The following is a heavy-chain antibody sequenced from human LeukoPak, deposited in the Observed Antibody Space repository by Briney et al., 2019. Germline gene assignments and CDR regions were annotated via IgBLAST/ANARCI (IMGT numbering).Heavy chain of an antibody. D-gene: IGHD1-20*01. CDR2: ISYDGTYK. Sequence: PGGSLRLSCAASGFTFSNFGMHWVRQAPGKGLEWGAVISYDGTYKYYADSVKGRITISRDNSKSTVYLQMNSLRGEDTAVYYCARGGSGSLKWNGLSWPTAMDVWGQGTTVIVPS. V-gene: IGHV3-30*03. CDR3: ARGGSGSLKWNGLSWPTAMDV. CDR1: GFTFSNFG. J-gene: IGHJ6*02.